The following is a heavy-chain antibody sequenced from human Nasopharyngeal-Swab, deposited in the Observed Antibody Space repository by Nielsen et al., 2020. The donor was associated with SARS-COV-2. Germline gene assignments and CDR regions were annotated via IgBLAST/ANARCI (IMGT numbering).Heavy chain of an antibody. CDR2: ISGSGGST. V-gene: IGHV3-23*01. CDR1: GFTFSSYA. J-gene: IGHJ4*02. Sequence: GGSLRLSCAASGFTFSSYAMSWVRQAPGKGLEWVSAISGSGGSTYYADSVEGRFTISRDNSKNTLYLQMNSLRAEDTAVYYCARGTQLRYFDWMDYWGQGTLVTVSS. CDR3: ARGTQLRYFDWMDY. D-gene: IGHD3-9*01.